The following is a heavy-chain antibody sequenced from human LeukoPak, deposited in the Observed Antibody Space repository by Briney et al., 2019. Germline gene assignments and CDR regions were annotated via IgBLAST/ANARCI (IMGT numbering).Heavy chain of an antibody. V-gene: IGHV4-59*01. CDR3: ARSATGFFGAFDI. J-gene: IGHJ3*02. Sequence: SETLSLTCTVSGGSISSYYWSWIRQPPGKGPEWIGYIYYSGSTNYNPSLKSRVTISVDTSKNQFSLKLSSVTAADTAVYYCARSATGFFGAFDIWGQGTMVTVSS. CDR2: IYYSGST. D-gene: IGHD5-12*01. CDR1: GGSISSYY.